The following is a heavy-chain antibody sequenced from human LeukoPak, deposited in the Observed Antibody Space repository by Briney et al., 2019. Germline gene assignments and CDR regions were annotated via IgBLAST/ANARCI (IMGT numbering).Heavy chain of an antibody. D-gene: IGHD2-2*01. CDR2: IFHSGST. CDR3: ARAPRAYCSTTGSCFQDY. J-gene: IGHJ4*02. CDR1: GGSIGASINSPNW. V-gene: IGHV4-4*02. Sequence: KSSGTLSLTCAVSGGSIGASINSPNWWSWVRQPPGKGLEWIGEIFHSGSTNYNPSLKSRVTMSVDKSKNQFSLNLTSVTAADTAVYFCARAPRAYCSTTGSCFQDYWGQGTLVTVSP.